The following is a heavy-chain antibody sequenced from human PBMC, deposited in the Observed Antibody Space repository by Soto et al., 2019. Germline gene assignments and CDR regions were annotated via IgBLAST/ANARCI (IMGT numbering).Heavy chain of an antibody. Sequence: EVQVLESGGGLVQPGGSLRLSCAASGFIFSSYAMSWVRQAPGKGLEWVSAIGGSGGSPYYADSVKGRFTISRDNTKNTLYLQMNSLRAEDTAVYYCAKDPRAVAGTGVDYWGQGTLVTVSS. J-gene: IGHJ4*02. D-gene: IGHD6-19*01. V-gene: IGHV3-23*01. CDR1: GFIFSSYA. CDR2: IGGSGGSP. CDR3: AKDPRAVAGTGVDY.